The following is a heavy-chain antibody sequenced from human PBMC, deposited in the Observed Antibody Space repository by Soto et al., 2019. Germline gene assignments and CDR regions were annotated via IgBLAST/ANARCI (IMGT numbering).Heavy chain of an antibody. Sequence: PGGSLRLSCAASGFTFSTYDMHWVRQATGKGLEWVSAIGTNGDTHYPASVKGRFTISRENAKNSLYLQMNSLRAGDTAVYYCARGVYYDFWSGSPAHYYMDVWGKGTTVTVSS. J-gene: IGHJ6*03. CDR3: ARGVYYDFWSGSPAHYYMDV. D-gene: IGHD3-3*01. CDR2: IGTNGDT. V-gene: IGHV3-13*01. CDR1: GFTFSTYD.